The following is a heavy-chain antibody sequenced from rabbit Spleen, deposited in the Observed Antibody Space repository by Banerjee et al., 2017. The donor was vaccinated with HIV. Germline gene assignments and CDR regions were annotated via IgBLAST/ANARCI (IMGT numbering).Heavy chain of an antibody. J-gene: IGHJ4*01. CDR3: ARRALISEYGHFNL. CDR2: VNTGSGST. CDR1: GIDFSSYYI. D-gene: IGHD2-1*01. Sequence: QSLEESGGDLVKPGASLTLTCTASGIDFSSYYIMCWVRQAPGKGLEWIGCVNTGSGSTWYATWAKGRFTISKTSSTTVTLQMTSLTAADTATYFCARRALISEYGHFNLWGQGTLVTVS. V-gene: IGHV1S40*01.